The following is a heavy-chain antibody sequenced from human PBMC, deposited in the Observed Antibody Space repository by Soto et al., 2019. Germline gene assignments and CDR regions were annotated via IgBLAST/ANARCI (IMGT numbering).Heavy chain of an antibody. CDR3: ARDGNPSIPASNWFDP. D-gene: IGHD6-6*01. J-gene: IGHJ5*02. V-gene: IGHV1-18*01. CDR1: GYTFTSYG. CDR2: ISAYHGNT. Sequence: ASVKVSCKASGYTFTSYGISWVRQAPGQGLEWMGWISAYHGNTNYAQKLQGRVTMTTDTSTSTAYMELRSLRSDDTAVYYCARDGNPSIPASNWFDPWGQGALVTVSS.